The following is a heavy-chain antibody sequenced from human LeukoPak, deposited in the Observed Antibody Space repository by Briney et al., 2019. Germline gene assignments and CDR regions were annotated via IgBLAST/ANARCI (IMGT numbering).Heavy chain of an antibody. CDR2: INHSGST. Sequence: PETLSLTCAVYGGSFSGYYWSWIRQPPGKGLEWIGEINHSGSTNYNPSLKSRVTLSVDTSKNQFSLKLSSVTAADTAVYYCARDPRIVVVVAATLPHAFDIWGQGTMVTVSS. CDR3: ARDPRIVVVVAATLPHAFDI. V-gene: IGHV4-34*01. J-gene: IGHJ3*02. CDR1: GGSFSGYY. D-gene: IGHD2-15*01.